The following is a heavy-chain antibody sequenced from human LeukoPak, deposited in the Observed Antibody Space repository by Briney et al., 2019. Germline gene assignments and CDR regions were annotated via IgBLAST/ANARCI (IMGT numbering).Heavy chain of an antibody. CDR3: ARSIYTTSSHPYFFDY. D-gene: IGHD6-6*01. CDR2: IYYTGST. Sequence: SETLSLTCTVSGGSINSYYWSWIRQPPGKGLEWIGYIYYTGSTNYNPSLKSRVTISVDTSKNQFSLKLSSVTAADTAVYYCARSIYTTSSHPYFFDYWGQGTLVTVSS. J-gene: IGHJ4*02. CDR1: GGSINSYY. V-gene: IGHV4-59*01.